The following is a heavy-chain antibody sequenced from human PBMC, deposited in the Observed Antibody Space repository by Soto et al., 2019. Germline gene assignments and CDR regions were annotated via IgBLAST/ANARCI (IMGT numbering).Heavy chain of an antibody. Sequence: PSETLSLTCTVSGGSISGYYWSWIRQPPGKGLEWIGYIYYSGSTNYNPSLKSRVTISVDTSKNQFSLKLSSVTAADTAVYYCARDKGGYSLFWGQGTLVTVS. V-gene: IGHV4-59*01. J-gene: IGHJ4*02. CDR3: ARDKGGYSLF. CDR1: GGSISGYY. D-gene: IGHD5-18*01. CDR2: IYYSGST.